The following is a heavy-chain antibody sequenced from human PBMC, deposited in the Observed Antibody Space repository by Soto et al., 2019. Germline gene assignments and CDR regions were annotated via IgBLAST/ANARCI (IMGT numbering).Heavy chain of an antibody. CDR1: GGSISSYY. V-gene: IGHV4-4*07. D-gene: IGHD1-26*01. CDR3: ARDMHAGFTHYFDP. Sequence: SETLSLTCTVSGGSISSYYVSWIRQSAGKGLEWIGRIDTSGTTNYNPSLKSRVTMSVDASKSQFSLNLSSVTAADTAVYYCARDMHAGFTHYFDPWGQGTLVTVSS. J-gene: IGHJ5*02. CDR2: IDTSGTT.